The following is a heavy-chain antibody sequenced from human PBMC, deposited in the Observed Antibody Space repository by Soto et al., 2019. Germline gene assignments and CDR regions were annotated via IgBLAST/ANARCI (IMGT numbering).Heavy chain of an antibody. CDR1: GGSLTSEGYY. J-gene: IGHJ1*01. Sequence: LSLPCTVSGGSLTSEGYYWSWIRQLPGRGLEWIGYIYYSGSIFYNPFLKSRASISAHSSKRQFSLKLTSVTAADTAVYDGARSRLWEQHFDAWGQGPLVNGSS. CDR3: ARSRLWEQHFDA. D-gene: IGHD3-9*01. CDR2: IYYSGSI. V-gene: IGHV4-31*03.